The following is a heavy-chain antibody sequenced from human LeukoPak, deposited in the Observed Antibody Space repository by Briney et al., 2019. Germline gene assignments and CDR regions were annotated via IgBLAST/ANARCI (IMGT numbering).Heavy chain of an antibody. J-gene: IGHJ4*02. CDR1: GFTFSSYA. V-gene: IGHV3-23*01. D-gene: IGHD2-2*01. CDR2: ISGSGGSK. CDR3: AVYRYCSSTSCYPPYFDY. Sequence: GGSLRLSCAASGFTFSSYAMSWVRQAPGKGLEWVSAISGSGGSKYYADSVKGRFTISRDNSKNTLYLQMNSLRAEDTAVYYCAVYRYCSSTSCYPPYFDYWGQGTLVTVSS.